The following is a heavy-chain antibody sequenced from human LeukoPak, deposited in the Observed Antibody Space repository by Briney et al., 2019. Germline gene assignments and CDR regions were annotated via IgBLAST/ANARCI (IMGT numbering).Heavy chain of an antibody. CDR1: GFTFSDYY. CDR2: ISSSGSTI. D-gene: IGHD3-10*01. CDR3: ARDNTDAYYYGSGSHYLDY. V-gene: IGHV3-11*01. Sequence: GGSLRLSCAASGFTFSDYYMSWIRQAPGKGLEWVSYISSSGSTIYYADSVKGRFTISRDNAKNSLYLQMNSLRAEDTAVYYCARDNTDAYYYGSGSHYLDYWGQGTLVTVSS. J-gene: IGHJ4*02.